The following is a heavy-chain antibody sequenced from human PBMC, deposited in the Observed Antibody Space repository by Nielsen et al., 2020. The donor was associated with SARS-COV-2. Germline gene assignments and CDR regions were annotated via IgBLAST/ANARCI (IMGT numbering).Heavy chain of an antibody. CDR3: AKAPFNYYYGMDV. CDR1: GFTFDDYA. Sequence: SLKISCAASGFTFDDYAMHWVRQAPGKGLEWVSGISWNSGSIGYADSVKGRFTISRDNAKNSLHLQMNSLRAEDTALYYCAKAPFNYYYGMDVWGQGTTVTVSS. V-gene: IGHV3-9*01. J-gene: IGHJ6*02. CDR2: ISWNSGSI.